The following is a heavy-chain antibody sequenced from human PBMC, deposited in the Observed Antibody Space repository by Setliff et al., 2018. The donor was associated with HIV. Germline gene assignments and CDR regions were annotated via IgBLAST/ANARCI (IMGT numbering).Heavy chain of an antibody. CDR1: GGSLSGYY. Sequence: SETLSLTCAVYGGSLSGYYWSWIRQPPGKGLEWIGEFNHGRSTNNNPSLKSRVTISVDTSKNQFSLKLNSVTAADTAVYYCARNVGGLRSAVNWFDPWGQGTLVTVSS. CDR2: FNHGRST. J-gene: IGHJ5*02. D-gene: IGHD4-17*01. CDR3: ARNVGGLRSAVNWFDP. V-gene: IGHV4-34*01.